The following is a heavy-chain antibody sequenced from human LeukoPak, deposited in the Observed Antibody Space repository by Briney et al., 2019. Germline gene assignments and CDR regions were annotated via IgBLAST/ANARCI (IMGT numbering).Heavy chain of an antibody. CDR1: GFTFGDYA. Sequence: QTGGSLRLSCTASGFTFGDYAMSWVRQAPGKGLEWVGFIRSKAYGGTTEYAASVKGRFTISRDYSKSIAYLQMNSLKTDDTAVYYCARGGDFGVPAPMGIDAFDIWGQGTMVTVSS. V-gene: IGHV3-49*04. CDR3: ARGGDFGVPAPMGIDAFDI. CDR2: IRSKAYGGTT. D-gene: IGHD2-2*01. J-gene: IGHJ3*02.